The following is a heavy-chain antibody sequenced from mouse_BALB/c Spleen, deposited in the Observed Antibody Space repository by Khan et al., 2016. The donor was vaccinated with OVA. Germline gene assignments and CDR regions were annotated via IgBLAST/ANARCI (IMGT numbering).Heavy chain of an antibody. CDR2: IWAGGST. J-gene: IGHJ4*01. Sequence: QVQLKQSGPGLVAPSQSLSITCTVSGFSLTSYGLHWVRHPPGKGLEWLGVIWAGGSTTYNSALMSRLSISKDNSKSQVFLKMNSLQTDDTAMYYCARGDGYYEDAMDYWGQGTSVTVSS. D-gene: IGHD2-3*01. CDR3: ARGDGYYEDAMDY. V-gene: IGHV2-9*02. CDR1: GFSLTSYG.